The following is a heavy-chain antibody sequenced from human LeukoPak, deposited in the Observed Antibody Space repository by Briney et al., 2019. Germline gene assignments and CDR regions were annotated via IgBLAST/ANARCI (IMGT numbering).Heavy chain of an antibody. CDR2: ISWNSGSI. D-gene: IGHD3-22*01. Sequence: GGSLRLSCAASGFTFDDYAMHWVRQAPGKGLEWVSGISWNSGSIGYADSVKGRFTISRDNAKNSLYLQMNSLRAEDMALYYCAKEVYYYDSSGYRSFDYWGQGTLDTVSS. J-gene: IGHJ4*02. CDR3: AKEVYYYDSSGYRSFDY. CDR1: GFTFDDYA. V-gene: IGHV3-9*03.